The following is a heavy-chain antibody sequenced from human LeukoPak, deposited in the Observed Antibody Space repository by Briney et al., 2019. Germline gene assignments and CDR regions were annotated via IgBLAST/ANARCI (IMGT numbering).Heavy chain of an antibody. D-gene: IGHD3/OR15-3a*01. CDR1: GGSFSGYY. CDR2: INHRGST. Sequence: PSETLSLTCAVYGGSFSGYYWSWIRQPPGEGLEWIGEINHRGSTNYNPSLKSRVTISVDTSKNQFSLKLSSVTAADTAVYYCARGHGLFDYWGRGTLVTVSS. V-gene: IGHV4-34*01. J-gene: IGHJ4*02. CDR3: ARGHGLFDY.